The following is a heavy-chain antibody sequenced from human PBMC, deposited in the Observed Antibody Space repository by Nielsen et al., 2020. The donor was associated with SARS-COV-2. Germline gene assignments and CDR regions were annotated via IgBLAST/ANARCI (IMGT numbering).Heavy chain of an antibody. CDR2: INTNTGNP. J-gene: IGHJ4*02. V-gene: IGHV7-4-1*02. CDR3: AREQADGLHLGDLSFPPDY. D-gene: IGHD3-16*02. CDR1: GYTFSNYY. Sequence: ASVKVSCKASGYTFSNYYMHWVRQAPGQGLEWMGWINTNTGNPTYAQGFTGRFVFSLDTFVSTAYLEISSLEAQDTAVYYCAREQADGLHLGDLSFPPDYWGQGALVTVSS.